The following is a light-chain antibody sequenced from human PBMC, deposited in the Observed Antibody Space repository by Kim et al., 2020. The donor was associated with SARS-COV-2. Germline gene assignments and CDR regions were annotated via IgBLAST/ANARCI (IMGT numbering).Light chain of an antibody. CDR2: GKN. V-gene: IGLV3-19*01. J-gene: IGLJ2*01. CDR1: SLRSYY. CDR3: NSRDSSGNVV. Sequence: VALGHTFRITCKGDSLRSYYASWYQQKPGQAPVLVIYGKNNRPSGIPDRFSGSSSGNTASLTITGAQAEDEADYYCNSRDSSGNVVFGGGTQLTVL.